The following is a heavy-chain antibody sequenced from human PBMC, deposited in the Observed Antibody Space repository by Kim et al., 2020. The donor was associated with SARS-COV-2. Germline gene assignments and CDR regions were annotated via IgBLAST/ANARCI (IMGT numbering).Heavy chain of an antibody. D-gene: IGHD3-10*01. CDR2: IKGNSDST. CDR3: GRGYVGGPFDV. V-gene: IGHV3-20*01. CDR1: GFTFEDYG. Sequence: GGSLRLSCVASGFTFEDYGMSWVRQAPGKGLEWVAGIKGNSDSTGYVDSVKGRFTISRDKAKKSLYLQMNRLRAEDTALYDCGRGYVGGPFDVWG. J-gene: IGHJ3*01.